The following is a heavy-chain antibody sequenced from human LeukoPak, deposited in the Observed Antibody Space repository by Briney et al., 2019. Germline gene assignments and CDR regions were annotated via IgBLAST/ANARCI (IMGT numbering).Heavy chain of an antibody. Sequence: GASVKVSCKASGYTFTGYYMHWVRQAPGQGLEWMGWINPDSGGTNYAQKFEARVTMNRDTSISTAYMELSRLRSDDTAVYYCARSPDILTGENFDYWGQGTLVTVSS. CDR2: INPDSGGT. CDR3: ARSPDILTGENFDY. CDR1: GYTFTGYY. V-gene: IGHV1-2*02. J-gene: IGHJ4*02. D-gene: IGHD3-9*01.